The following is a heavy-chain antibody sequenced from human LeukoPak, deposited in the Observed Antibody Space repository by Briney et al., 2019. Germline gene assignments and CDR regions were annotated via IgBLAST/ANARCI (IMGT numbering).Heavy chain of an antibody. CDR2: ISYDGKTE. Sequence: GKSLRLSCAASGFAFSKYSMHWVRQAPGKGLDWVAVISYDGKTEYYGDLVKGRFTVSRDNYRNILFLQMNNLRIEDTAVYYCARVDELFYYGSGPDYWGLRTLVTVSS. J-gene: IGHJ4*01. D-gene: IGHD3-10*01. V-gene: IGHV3-30*04. CDR3: ARVDELFYYGSGPDY. CDR1: GFAFSKYS.